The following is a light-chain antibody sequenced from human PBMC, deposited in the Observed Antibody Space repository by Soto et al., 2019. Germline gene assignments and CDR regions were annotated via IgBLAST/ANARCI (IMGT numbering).Light chain of an antibody. CDR2: YDS. V-gene: IGLV3-21*04. J-gene: IGLJ2*01. Sequence: SYELTQPPSVSVAPGKTARITCGGNNIGRKRVHWYQQKPGQAPVLVIYYDSDRPSGIPERFSGSNSGNTATLTISRVEAGDEADYYCQVWDSSSDHLVFGGGTKLTVL. CDR1: NIGRKR. CDR3: QVWDSSSDHLV.